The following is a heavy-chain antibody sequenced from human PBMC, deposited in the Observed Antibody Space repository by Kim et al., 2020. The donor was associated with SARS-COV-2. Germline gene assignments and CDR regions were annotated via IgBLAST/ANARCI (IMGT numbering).Heavy chain of an antibody. D-gene: IGHD3-10*01. V-gene: IGHV3-9*01. CDR3: GKDDGSGRLDS. CDR2: ISRDSGTI. CDR1: GFTFGNYD. Sequence: GGSLRLSCAASGFTFGNYDMHWVRLAPGKGLEGVSSISRDSGTIVAYADSVKGRFTISRENDKSTLYLQMSRLRAEDTALYYCGKDDGSGRLDSWGQGTLVTVS. J-gene: IGHJ4*02.